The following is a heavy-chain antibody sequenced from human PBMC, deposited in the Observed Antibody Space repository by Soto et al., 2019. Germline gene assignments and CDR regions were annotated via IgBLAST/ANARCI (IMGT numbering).Heavy chain of an antibody. Sequence: SETMSLTCAVSGDSFSSGGHSWSWIRQPPGKGLEWIGYIFHSGDTYYNPSLKSRVTISVDRSKNQFSLKLSSVTAADTALYYCARGAYTSGGRDAFDIWGQGTMVTVSS. J-gene: IGHJ3*02. CDR2: IFHSGDT. V-gene: IGHV4-30-2*01. CDR3: ARGAYTSGGRDAFDI. D-gene: IGHD6-19*01. CDR1: GDSFSSGGHS.